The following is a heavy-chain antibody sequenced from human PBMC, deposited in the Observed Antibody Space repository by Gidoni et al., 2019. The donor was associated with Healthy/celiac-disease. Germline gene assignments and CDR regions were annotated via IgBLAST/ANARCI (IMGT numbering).Heavy chain of an antibody. V-gene: IGHV1-46*01. J-gene: IGHJ4*02. CDR3: ARTEQYYDILTGYPYYFDY. CDR1: GSTFTSSY. Sequence: HVQLVQSGAEEKQPGAPVQAACKASGSTFTSSYMPRVRQAPGQGLVWMGIINPSGGSTTYEQKFQGRVTMTRDTSTSTVYMELSSLRSEDTAVYYCARTEQYYDILTGYPYYFDYWGQRTLVTVSS. D-gene: IGHD3-9*01. CDR2: INPSGGST.